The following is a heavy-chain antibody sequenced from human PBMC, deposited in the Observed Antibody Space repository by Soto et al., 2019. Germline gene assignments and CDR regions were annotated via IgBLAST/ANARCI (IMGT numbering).Heavy chain of an antibody. CDR1: GFTFSNYG. V-gene: IGHV3-23*01. D-gene: IGHD3-9*01. J-gene: IGHJ4*02. CDR3: ANSFSPSNRDWLSHFDY. CDR2: ISSLGDST. Sequence: GGSLRLSCAASGFTFSNYGMSWVRQAPGKGLEWVSSISSLGDSTYYPEFAKGRFTISRDNSKNTLYLQMSILRAEDTAVYYCANSFSPSNRDWLSHFDYWGQGTLLTVSS.